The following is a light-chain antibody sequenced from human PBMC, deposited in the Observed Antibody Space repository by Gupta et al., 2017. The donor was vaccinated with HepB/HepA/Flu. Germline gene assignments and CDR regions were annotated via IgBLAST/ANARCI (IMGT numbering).Light chain of an antibody. Sequence: DIKMTQSPSPLSASVGDRVTITCRASQGISNYLAWYQQKPGKVPKLLIYTASSLQSGVPSRFSGSGSGTDFTLTISSLQPEDVATYYCQNYDSAPLFGGGTKVEIK. V-gene: IGKV1-27*01. CDR2: TAS. CDR3: QNYDSAPL. CDR1: QGISNY. J-gene: IGKJ4*01.